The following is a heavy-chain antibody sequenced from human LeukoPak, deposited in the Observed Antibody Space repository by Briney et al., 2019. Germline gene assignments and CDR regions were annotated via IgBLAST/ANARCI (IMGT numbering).Heavy chain of an antibody. CDR2: LGSAGDK. V-gene: IGHV3-13*01. D-gene: IGHD3/OR15-3a*01. J-gene: IGHJ6*02. CDR1: GFTLSDYD. Sequence: GGSLRLSCAASGFTLSDYDIHWVRQPIGKGLDWVSGLGSAGDKYHAGSERGRFTISREDAENSVYLQMNGLRPEDTAICYCARAKRETSTRPWTSGMDVWGQGTRITVSS. CDR3: ARAKRETSTRPWTSGMDV.